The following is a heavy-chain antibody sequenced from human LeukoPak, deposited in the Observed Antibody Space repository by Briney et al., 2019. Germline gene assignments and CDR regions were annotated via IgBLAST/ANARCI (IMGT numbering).Heavy chain of an antibody. CDR2: INPNSGGT. D-gene: IGHD5-24*01. V-gene: IGHV1-2*02. CDR3: AKVGPSGEVSTIVFDS. CDR1: GYTFTDYY. J-gene: IGHJ4*02. Sequence: ASVKVSCKASGYTFTDYYLHWVRQAPGQGLEWMGWINPNSGGTNYAQKFQGRVTMTRDTSISTTYMELSRLRSDDTAVYYCAKVGPSGEVSTIVFDSWGQGTLVTVSS.